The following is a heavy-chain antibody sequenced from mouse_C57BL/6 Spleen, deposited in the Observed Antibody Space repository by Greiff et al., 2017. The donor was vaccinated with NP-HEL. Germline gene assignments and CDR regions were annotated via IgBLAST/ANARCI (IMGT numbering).Heavy chain of an antibody. CDR2: INYDGSST. J-gene: IGHJ1*03. V-gene: IGHV5-16*01. CDR1: GFTFSDYY. CDR3: ARDRGFYYDYDGYFDV. Sequence: EVKVVESEGGLVQPGSSMKLSCTASGFTFSDYYMAWVRQVPEKGLEWVANINYDGSSTYYLDSLKSRFIISRDNAKNILYLQMSSLKSEDTATYYCARDRGFYYDYDGYFDVWGTGTTVTVSS. D-gene: IGHD2-4*01.